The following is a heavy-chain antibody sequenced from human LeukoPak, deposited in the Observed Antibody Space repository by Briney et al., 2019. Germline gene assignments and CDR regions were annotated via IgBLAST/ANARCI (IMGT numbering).Heavy chain of an antibody. Sequence: GGSLRLSCAASGFTFSTYWMHWVRQAPGKGLVWVSRVRPEGTTTAYADSVKGRFTLSRGNAKNTLFLQMNSLSAEDTAVYYCARDLDWILFDYWGQGTLVTVSS. D-gene: IGHD3-9*01. J-gene: IGHJ4*02. V-gene: IGHV3-74*03. CDR2: VRPEGTTT. CDR3: ARDLDWILFDY. CDR1: GFTFSTYW.